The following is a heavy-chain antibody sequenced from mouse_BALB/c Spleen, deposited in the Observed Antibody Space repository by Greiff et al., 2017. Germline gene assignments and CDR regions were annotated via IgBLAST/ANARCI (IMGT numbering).Heavy chain of an antibody. Sequence: VQLQQSGTVLARPGASVKMSCKASGYTFTSYWMHWVKQRPGQGLEWIGAIYPGNSDTSYNQKFKGKAKLTAVTSTSTAYMELSSLTNEDSAVYYCTRSHDYDRGYYFDYWGQGTTLTVSS. D-gene: IGHD2-4*01. CDR1: GYTFTSYW. CDR2: IYPGNSDT. CDR3: TRSHDYDRGYYFDY. J-gene: IGHJ2*01. V-gene: IGHV1-5*01.